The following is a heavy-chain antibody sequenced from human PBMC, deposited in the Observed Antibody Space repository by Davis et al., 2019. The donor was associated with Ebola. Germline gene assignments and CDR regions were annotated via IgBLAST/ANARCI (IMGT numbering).Heavy chain of an antibody. CDR3: AKVAVLEDLAPFFDP. CDR1: GFTFSSYG. J-gene: IGHJ5*02. CDR2: ISYDGSNK. V-gene: IGHV3-30*18. D-gene: IGHD1-1*01. Sequence: GESLKISCAASGFTFSSYGMHWVRQAPGKGLEWVAVISYDGSNKYYADSVKGRFTISRDNSKNTLYLQMNSLRAEDTAVYYCAKVAVLEDLAPFFDPWGQGTLVTVSS.